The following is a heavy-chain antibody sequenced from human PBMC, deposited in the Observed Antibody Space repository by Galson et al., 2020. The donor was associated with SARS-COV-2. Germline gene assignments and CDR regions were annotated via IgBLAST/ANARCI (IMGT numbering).Heavy chain of an antibody. CDR3: ARDDHGLLDF. CDR2: IDPRSGRT. V-gene: IGHV1-2*02. CDR1: GFTFTDFY. Sequence: ASVTVSCTASGFTFTDFYIHWVRQAPGEGLEWMGWIDPRSGRTIFAQRFQARVTMTRDTSISSVYMELTSLTSDATAMYYCARDDHGLLDFWGQGTMVTVSS. J-gene: IGHJ3*01.